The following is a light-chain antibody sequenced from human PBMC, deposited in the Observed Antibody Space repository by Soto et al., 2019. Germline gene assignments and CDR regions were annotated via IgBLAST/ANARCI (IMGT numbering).Light chain of an antibody. CDR3: MQNTHWRWT. CDR1: QSLVYIDGNTY. CDR2: KVS. V-gene: IGKV2-30*01. J-gene: IGKJ1*01. Sequence: DVVLTQSPLFLRVTLGQPASISCRSSQSLVYIDGNTYLHWFQQRPGQSPRRLIYKVSNRDSGVPDRFSGSGSGTDLTLKISRVEAEDVGVYYCMQNTHWRWTFGQGTKVEIK.